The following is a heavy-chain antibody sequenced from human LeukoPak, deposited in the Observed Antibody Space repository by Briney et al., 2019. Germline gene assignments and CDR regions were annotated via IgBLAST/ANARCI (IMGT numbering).Heavy chain of an antibody. J-gene: IGHJ2*01. Sequence: SETLSLTCTVSGGSISSYYWSWIRQPPGKGLEWIGYIYYSGSTNYNPSLKSRVTISVDTSKNQFSLKLSSVTAADTAVYYCARRVVVAATPVWYFDLWGRGTLVTVSS. CDR2: IYYSGST. CDR1: GGSISSYY. V-gene: IGHV4-59*01. D-gene: IGHD2-15*01. CDR3: ARRVVVAATPVWYFDL.